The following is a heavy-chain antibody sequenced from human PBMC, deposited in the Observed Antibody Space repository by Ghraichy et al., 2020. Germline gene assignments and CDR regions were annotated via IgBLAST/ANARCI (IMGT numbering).Heavy chain of an antibody. CDR1: GFTFNNHW. J-gene: IGHJ4*02. D-gene: IGHD5-12*01. CDR2: IKPDGSEQ. CDR3: ARYSGSVSFEY. Sequence: GGSLRLSCAASGFTFNNHWMSWVRQAPGKGLEWVANIKPDGSEQLYVDSVKGRFTISRDNAENSLYLQMNSLRPEDTAIYYCARYSGSVSFEYWGQGTLLTVSS. V-gene: IGHV3-7*03.